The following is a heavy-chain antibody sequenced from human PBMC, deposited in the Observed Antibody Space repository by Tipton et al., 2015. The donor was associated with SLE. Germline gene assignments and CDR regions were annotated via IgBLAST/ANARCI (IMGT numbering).Heavy chain of an antibody. CDR2: ISAYNGNT. CDR3: ARDRGFVFGDAFDI. J-gene: IGHJ3*02. CDR1: GYTFTSYG. D-gene: IGHD3-10*01. V-gene: IGHV1-18*01. Sequence: QLVQSGAEVKKPGASVKVSCKASGYTFTSYGISWVRQAPGQGLEWMGWISAYNGNTNYAQKLQGRVTMTTDTSTSTAYMELRSLRSAGTAVYYWARDRGFVFGDAFDICGQGTMFTVSS.